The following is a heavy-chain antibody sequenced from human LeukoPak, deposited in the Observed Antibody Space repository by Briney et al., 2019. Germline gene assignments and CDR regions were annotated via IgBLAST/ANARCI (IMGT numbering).Heavy chain of an antibody. Sequence: GDSLKISCKASGYSFINYWIGWVRQMPGKSLEWMGLIYPGDSHTRYSPSFQGQVTISADKSISTAYLQWSSLKASDTAVYYCARRHDFWSGYSYEYNWFEHWGQGTLVTVSS. V-gene: IGHV5-51*01. D-gene: IGHD3-3*01. CDR2: IYPGDSHT. J-gene: IGHJ5*02. CDR1: GYSFINYW. CDR3: ARRHDFWSGYSYEYNWFEH.